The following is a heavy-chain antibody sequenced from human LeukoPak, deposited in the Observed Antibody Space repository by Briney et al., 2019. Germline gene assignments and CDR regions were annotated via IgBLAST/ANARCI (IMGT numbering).Heavy chain of an antibody. J-gene: IGHJ4*02. CDR2: IKGDGSEK. CDR1: GFTFSNCW. V-gene: IGHV3-7*01. CDR3: ARFMSLGD. Sequence: GGSLRLSCAASGFTFSNCWMGWVRQAPGKGLEWVASIKGDGSEKYYVDSVKGRFTISRDNARNSLYLQMNSLRAEDTAVYYCARFMSLGDWGQGTLVTVSS.